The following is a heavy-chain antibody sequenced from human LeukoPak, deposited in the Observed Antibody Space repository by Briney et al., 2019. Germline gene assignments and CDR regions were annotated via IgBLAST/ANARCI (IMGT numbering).Heavy chain of an antibody. CDR1: GGSISSSSYY. Sequence: SETLSLTCTVSGGSISSSSYYWGWIRQPPGKGLEWIGSIYYSGSTYYNPSLKSRVTISVDTSKNQFSLKLSSVTAADTAVYYCARGLAIVGATGSFGYWGQGTLVTVSS. V-gene: IGHV4-39*07. CDR3: ARGLAIVGATGSFGY. J-gene: IGHJ4*02. CDR2: IYYSGST. D-gene: IGHD1-26*01.